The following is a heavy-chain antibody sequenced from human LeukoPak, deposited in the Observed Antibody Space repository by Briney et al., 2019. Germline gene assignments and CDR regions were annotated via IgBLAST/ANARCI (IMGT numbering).Heavy chain of an antibody. V-gene: IGHV4-38-2*02. D-gene: IGHD3-22*01. Sequence: PSETLSLTCTVSGYSISTGYYWDWIRQPPGKGLEWIGTFYHGGSTYYNPSLKSRVTISVDTSKNQFSLKLSSVTAADTAVYYCARDRPETYYYDSSGRPRAFDIWGQGTMVTVSS. CDR1: GYSISTGYY. CDR2: FYHGGST. J-gene: IGHJ3*02. CDR3: ARDRPETYYYDSSGRPRAFDI.